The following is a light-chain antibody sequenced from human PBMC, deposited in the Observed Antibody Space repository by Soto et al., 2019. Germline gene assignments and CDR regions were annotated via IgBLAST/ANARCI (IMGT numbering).Light chain of an antibody. CDR1: RSDVGGYNY. CDR3: SSYTSTTHVI. CDR2: EVS. Sequence: QSVLTQPASVSGSPGQSITISCTGTRSDVGGYNYVSWYQQHPGKAPKLMIYEVSNRPSGISNRFSGSKSGNTASLTISGLQTEDEADYYCSSYTSTTHVIFGGGTKLTVL. J-gene: IGLJ2*01. V-gene: IGLV2-14*01.